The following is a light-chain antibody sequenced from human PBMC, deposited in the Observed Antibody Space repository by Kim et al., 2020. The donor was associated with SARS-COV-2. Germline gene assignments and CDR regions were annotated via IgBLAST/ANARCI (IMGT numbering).Light chain of an antibody. CDR1: QRTSTNP. Sequence: EIVLTQSPGTLSLSPGERATLSCRASQRTSTNPMAWYQQRPGQAPRLLIFGTSNRATGIPDRFSGSGSGTDFTLTITRLEPEDFAVYHCQQYGSSPWTFGQGTKVEI. J-gene: IGKJ1*01. CDR3: QQYGSSPWT. CDR2: GTS. V-gene: IGKV3-20*01.